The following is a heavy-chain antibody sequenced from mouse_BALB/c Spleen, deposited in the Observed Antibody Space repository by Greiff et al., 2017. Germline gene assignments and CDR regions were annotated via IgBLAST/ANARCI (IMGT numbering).Heavy chain of an antibody. J-gene: IGHJ4*01. V-gene: IGHV1-67*01. CDR1: GYTFTDYA. D-gene: IGHD3-2*01. Sequence: QVQLKQSGPELVRPGVSVKISCKGSGYTFTDYAMHWVKQSHAKSLEWIGVISTYYGNTNYNQKFKGKATMTVDKSSSTAYMELARLTSEDSAIYYCARDSSEAMDYWGQGTSVTVSS. CDR3: ARDSSEAMDY. CDR2: ISTYYGNT.